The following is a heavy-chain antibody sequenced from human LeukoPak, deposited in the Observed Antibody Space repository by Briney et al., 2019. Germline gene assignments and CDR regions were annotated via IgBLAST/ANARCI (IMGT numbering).Heavy chain of an antibody. D-gene: IGHD2-21*02. J-gene: IGHJ4*02. CDR2: INRSGST. CDR3: ARGGFYCGDDCYVDS. V-gene: IGHV4-34*01. CDR1: GGSLSYYY. Sequence: PSETLSLTCAVYGGSLSYYYWSWIRHPPEKGLEWIGEINRSGSTNYNPSLKSQVSISVDTSKNQFSLKLSSVTAADTAVYYCARGGFYCGDDCYVDSWGQGNLVTVSS.